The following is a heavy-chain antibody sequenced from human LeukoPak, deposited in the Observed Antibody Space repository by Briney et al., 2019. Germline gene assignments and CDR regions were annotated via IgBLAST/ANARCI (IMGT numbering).Heavy chain of an antibody. CDR2: INPNSGGT. CDR1: GGTFSNYV. Sequence: GASVKVSCKASGGTFSNYVINWVRQAPGQGLEWMGWINPNSGGTNYAQKFQGWVTMTRDTSISTAYMELSRLRSDDTAVYYCASITGDPENPYYFDYWGQGTLVTVSS. CDR3: ASITGDPENPYYFDY. V-gene: IGHV1-2*04. J-gene: IGHJ4*02. D-gene: IGHD7-27*01.